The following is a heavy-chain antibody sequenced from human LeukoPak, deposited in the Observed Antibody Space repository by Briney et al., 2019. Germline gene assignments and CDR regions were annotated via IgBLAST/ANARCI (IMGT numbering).Heavy chain of an antibody. CDR1: GYTFTDFY. CDR3: ARTEAYYYGMDV. Sequence: GASVKVPCKASGYTFTDFYMQWVRQAPGQGLEWMGWINPNNGDTKYAQKFLGRVTMTRDTSTTTAYMELSRLRSDDTAVYYCARTEAYYYGMDVWGQGTTVTVSS. V-gene: IGHV1-2*02. J-gene: IGHJ6*02. CDR2: INPNNGDT.